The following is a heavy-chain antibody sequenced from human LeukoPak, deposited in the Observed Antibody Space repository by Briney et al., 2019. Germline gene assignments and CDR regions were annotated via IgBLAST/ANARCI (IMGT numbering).Heavy chain of an antibody. D-gene: IGHD6-13*01. J-gene: IGHJ6*03. CDR2: IYYSGST. CDR1: GYSISSGYY. V-gene: IGHV4-61*01. CDR3: ARRVAQQFDNYYYYYYMDV. Sequence: PSETLSLTCTVSGYSISSGYYWSWIRQPPGKGLEWIGYIYYSGSTNYNPSLKSRVTISVDTSKNQFSLKLSSVTAADTAVYYCARRVAQQFDNYYYYYYMDVWGKGTTVTVSS.